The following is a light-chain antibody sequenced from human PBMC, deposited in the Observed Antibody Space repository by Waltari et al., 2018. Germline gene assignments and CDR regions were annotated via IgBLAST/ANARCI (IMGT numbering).Light chain of an antibody. CDR1: QSISYW. V-gene: IGKV1-5*03. CDR3: QQYSGSPPWT. CDR2: RAS. J-gene: IGKJ1*01. Sequence: DIQLAQSPSTLAASVGDRVTITCRARQSISYWLAWYQQKPGQAPKLLIYRASNLIDRVPSRFSGRGACTEFTLTIDSLQPDDFATYFCQQYSGSPPWTFGQGTKVEIK.